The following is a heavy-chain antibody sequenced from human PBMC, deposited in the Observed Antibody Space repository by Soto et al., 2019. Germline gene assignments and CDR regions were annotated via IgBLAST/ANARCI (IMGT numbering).Heavy chain of an antibody. J-gene: IGHJ3*02. Sequence: GGSLRLSCAASGFTFSSYWMSWVRQAPGKGLEWVANIKQDGSEKYYVDSVKGRFTISRDNAKNSLYLQMNSLRAEDTAVYYCARFYGYGSGSYAFDIWGQGTMVTVSS. CDR2: IKQDGSEK. V-gene: IGHV3-7*01. CDR1: GFTFSSYW. D-gene: IGHD3-10*01. CDR3: ARFYGYGSGSYAFDI.